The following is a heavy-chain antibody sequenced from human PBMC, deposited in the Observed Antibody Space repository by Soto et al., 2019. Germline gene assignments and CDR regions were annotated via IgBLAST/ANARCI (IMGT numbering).Heavy chain of an antibody. CDR2: IFHSGST. CDR1: GGSITGYY. D-gene: IGHD6-6*01. CDR3: ARIYRRSYPFDY. Sequence: PSETLSLTCNVSGGSITGYYWTWIRQPPGKALECVGRIFHSGSTNYNPSLKSRATISVDTSKNQFSLKLSSVTAADTAVYYCARIYRRSYPFDYWGQGTLVT. V-gene: IGHV4-59*01. J-gene: IGHJ4*02.